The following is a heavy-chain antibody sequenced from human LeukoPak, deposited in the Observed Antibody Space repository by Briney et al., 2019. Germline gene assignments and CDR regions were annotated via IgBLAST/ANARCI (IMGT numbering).Heavy chain of an antibody. J-gene: IGHJ4*02. CDR3: ASGLKSYTTSRYGDY. CDR1: GFTFSSYW. Sequence: GGSLRLSCAASGFTFSSYWMHWVRQAPGKGLVWVSRINTDGSTTTYADSVQGRFTISRDNAKNTLYLQMNSLRAEDTAVYYCASGLKSYTTSRYGDYWGQGILVTVSS. D-gene: IGHD6-13*01. V-gene: IGHV3-74*01. CDR2: INTDGSTT.